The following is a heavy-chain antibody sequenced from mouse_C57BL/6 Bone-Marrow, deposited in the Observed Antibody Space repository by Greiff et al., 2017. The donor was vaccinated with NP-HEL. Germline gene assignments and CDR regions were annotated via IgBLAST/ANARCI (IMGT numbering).Heavy chain of an antibody. CDR1: GYTFTSYW. CDR3: ARVRYYCYAMDY. J-gene: IGHJ4*01. D-gene: IGHD2-14*01. V-gene: IGHV1-53*01. Sequence: QVQLQQPGTELVKPGASVKLSCKASGYTFTSYWMHWVKQRPGQGLEWIGNINPSNGGTNYNEKFKSKATLTVDKSSSTAYMQLSSLTSEDSSVYYCARVRYYCYAMDYWGQGTSVTVSS. CDR2: INPSNGGT.